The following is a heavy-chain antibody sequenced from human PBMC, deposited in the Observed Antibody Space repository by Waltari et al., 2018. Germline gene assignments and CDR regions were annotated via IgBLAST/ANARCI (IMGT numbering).Heavy chain of an antibody. J-gene: IGHJ6*02. CDR3: VRLAQRTYRSPVPGRHYYYGMDV. D-gene: IGHD3-10*01. Sequence: EEQLLESGGGLVQPGDSLRLSCAASGFRFSNYWMNWVRQAPGKGLVWVERISNYESSITDADSVKGRFTISRDNAKNTLYLQMKRLRAEDTALYYCVRLAQRTYRSPVPGRHYYYGMDVWGQGTTVTVSS. CDR1: GFRFSNYW. CDR2: ISNYESSI. V-gene: IGHV3-74*03.